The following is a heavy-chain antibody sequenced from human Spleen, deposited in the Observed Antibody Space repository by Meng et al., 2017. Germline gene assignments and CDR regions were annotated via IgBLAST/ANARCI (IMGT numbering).Heavy chain of an antibody. V-gene: IGHV4-4*03. CDR3: ARVGPGGYYLPYYFDY. Sequence: QVQLQESGPGLVKPPGTLSLTCTFAGDSISSDIWWSWVRQPPGKGLEWIGEVYHRGDTNYNPSLKSRVVISVDKSKNQFSLNLSSVTAADTAVYYCARVGPGGYYLPYYFDYWGQGTLVTVSS. CDR2: VYHRGDT. D-gene: IGHD3-22*01. CDR1: GDSISSDIW. J-gene: IGHJ4*02.